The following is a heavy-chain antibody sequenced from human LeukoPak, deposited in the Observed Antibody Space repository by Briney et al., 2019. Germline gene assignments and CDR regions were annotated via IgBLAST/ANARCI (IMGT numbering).Heavy chain of an antibody. CDR2: ISAYNGNT. D-gene: IGHD3-9*01. J-gene: IGHJ4*02. CDR1: GYTFTSYG. V-gene: IGHV1-18*01. Sequence: ASVKVSCKASGYTFTSYGISWVRQAPGQGLEWMGWISAYNGNTKYAQRFQGRVTMTTDTSTSTAYMELRSLRSDDTAVYYCARVVRYFDWLLYGYYFDYWGQGTLVTVSS. CDR3: ARVVRYFDWLLYGYYFDY.